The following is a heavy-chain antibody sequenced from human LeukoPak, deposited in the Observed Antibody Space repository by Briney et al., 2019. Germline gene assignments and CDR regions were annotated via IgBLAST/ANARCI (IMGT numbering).Heavy chain of an antibody. CDR3: ANMEGPERRHYVGS. J-gene: IGHJ4*02. CDR2: INGRGDDA. Sequence: GGTLRLSCEVSLFTSSAHAMASGRHTPAKGLDCGAAINGRGDDAYYAASAKVRFPIPRDNPRNTLYLHLDRLRGDDTAVYSCANMEGPERRHYVGSWGQGTLVSVSS. D-gene: IGHD1-1*01. CDR1: LFTSSAHA. V-gene: IGHV3-23*01.